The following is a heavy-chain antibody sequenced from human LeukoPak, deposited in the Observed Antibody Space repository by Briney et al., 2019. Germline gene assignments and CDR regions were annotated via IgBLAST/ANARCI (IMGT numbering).Heavy chain of an antibody. CDR3: AKARGLIGGAFDI. CDR2: ISRDGDTT. CDR1: GFTFDDYL. Sequence: PGGSLRLSCAASGFTFDDYLMHWVRQAPGKGLERVSLISRDGDTTYYADSVKGRFTISRDNSKNSLYLQMNSLRTEDTALYYCAKARGLIGGAFDIWGQGTMVTVSS. J-gene: IGHJ3*02. V-gene: IGHV3-43*01. D-gene: IGHD3-22*01.